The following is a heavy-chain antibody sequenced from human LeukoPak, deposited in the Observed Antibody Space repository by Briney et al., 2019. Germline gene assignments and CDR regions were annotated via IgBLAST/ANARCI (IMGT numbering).Heavy chain of an antibody. V-gene: IGHV3-74*01. D-gene: IGHD3-16*01. J-gene: IGHJ4*02. CDR3: AKDTPLCYFDY. CDR1: EFTFSTYC. CDR2: INSDGTNT. Sequence: PGGSLRLSCAASEFTFSTYCMHWVRHAPGKGLVWVSRINSDGTNTDYADSVKGRFTISRDNAKNTLYMQMNSLRADDTAVYYCAKDTPLCYFDYWGQGTLVTVSS.